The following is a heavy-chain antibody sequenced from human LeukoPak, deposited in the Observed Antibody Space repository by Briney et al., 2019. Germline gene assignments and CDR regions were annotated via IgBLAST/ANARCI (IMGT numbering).Heavy chain of an antibody. J-gene: IGHJ4*02. Sequence: SETLSLTCTVSDDSITMYYWTWIRQPPGKGLEWIGYVDHTGSTKFNPSLKSRVTMSVDTSKNQFSLKLTSVSAADTAVYYCARGSGYSYGYPFDYWGQGTLVTVSS. D-gene: IGHD5-18*01. CDR1: DDSITMYY. CDR2: VDHTGST. CDR3: ARGSGYSYGYPFDY. V-gene: IGHV4-59*12.